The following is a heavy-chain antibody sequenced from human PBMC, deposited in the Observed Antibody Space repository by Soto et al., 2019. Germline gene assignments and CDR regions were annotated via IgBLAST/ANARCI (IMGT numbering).Heavy chain of an antibody. V-gene: IGHV4-39*01. CDR3: AILPPRIVVVVTPIPT. CDR2: FYYSGNT. CDR1: GGSISSSSYY. J-gene: IGHJ5*02. Sequence: PSGTLSLTCTVSGGSISSSSYYWGWIRQPPGKGLEWVGSFYYSGNTYYNPSLKSRVTISVDTSKNQFSLKLSSVTAADTAVYYCAILPPRIVVVVTPIPTWGQGTLVTVSS. D-gene: IGHD2-8*02.